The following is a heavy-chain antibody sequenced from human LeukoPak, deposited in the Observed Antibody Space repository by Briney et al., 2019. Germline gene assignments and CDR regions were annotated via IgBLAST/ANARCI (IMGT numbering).Heavy chain of an antibody. CDR3: ARGQEAFGMDV. Sequence: SETLSLTCTVSGGSISSYYWSWIRQPPGKGLEWIGEINHSGSTNYNPSLKSRVTISVDTSKNQFSLRLRSVTAADTAVYYCARGQEAFGMDVWGQGTTVTVSS. CDR1: GGSISSYY. CDR2: INHSGST. J-gene: IGHJ6*02. V-gene: IGHV4-34*01. D-gene: IGHD3-16*01.